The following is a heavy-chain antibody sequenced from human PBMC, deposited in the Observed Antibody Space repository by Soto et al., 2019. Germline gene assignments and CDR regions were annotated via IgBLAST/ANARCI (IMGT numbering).Heavy chain of an antibody. Sequence: GESLKISCKGSGYSFTSYWIGWVRQMPGKGLEWMGIIYPGDSDTRYSPSFQGQVTISADKSISTAYLQWSSLKASDTAMYYCATATDRITIFGVVLGAFDIWGQGTMVTVSS. D-gene: IGHD3-3*01. J-gene: IGHJ3*02. V-gene: IGHV5-51*01. CDR3: ATATDRITIFGVVLGAFDI. CDR1: GYSFTSYW. CDR2: IYPGDSDT.